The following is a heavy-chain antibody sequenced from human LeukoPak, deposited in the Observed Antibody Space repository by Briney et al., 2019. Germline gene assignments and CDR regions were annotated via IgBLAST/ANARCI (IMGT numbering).Heavy chain of an antibody. CDR3: ARGADTGYSSDS. Sequence: PGGSLRLSCAASGFTFSDYYMTWIRQAPGKGLEWVSYISSSGITIYYADSVKGRFTISRDNAKKSLYLEMNSLRAEDTAVYYCARGADTGYSSDSWGQGTLVTVSS. D-gene: IGHD6-19*01. V-gene: IGHV3-11*04. CDR2: ISSSGITI. J-gene: IGHJ5*02. CDR1: GFTFSDYY.